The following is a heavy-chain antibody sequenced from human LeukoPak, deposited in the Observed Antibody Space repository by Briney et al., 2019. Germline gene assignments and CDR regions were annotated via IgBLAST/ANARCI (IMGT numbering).Heavy chain of an antibody. CDR3: ARDDSGGWYGDAFDI. J-gene: IGHJ3*02. CDR2: IYSGGST. Sequence: GGSLRLSCAASGFTVSSSYMSWVRQAPGKGLEWVSVIYSGGSTYYADSVKGRFTISRDNSKNTLYLQMNSLRAEDTAVYYCARDDSGGWYGDAFDIWGQGTMVTVSS. CDR1: GFTVSSSY. V-gene: IGHV3-66*01. D-gene: IGHD6-19*01.